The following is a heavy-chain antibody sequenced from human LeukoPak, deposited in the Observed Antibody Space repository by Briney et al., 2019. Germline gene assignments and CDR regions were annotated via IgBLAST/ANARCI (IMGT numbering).Heavy chain of an antibody. Sequence: GGSLRLSCAASGFTVSSNYMSWVRQAPGKGLEWVSVIYSGGSTYYADSVKGRFTISRDNSKNTLYLQMNSLRAEDTAVYYCARGGTTTVTTLTYWGQGTLVTVSS. CDR3: ARGGTTTVTTLTY. J-gene: IGHJ4*02. D-gene: IGHD4-17*01. CDR2: IYSGGST. CDR1: GFTVSSNY. V-gene: IGHV3-66*01.